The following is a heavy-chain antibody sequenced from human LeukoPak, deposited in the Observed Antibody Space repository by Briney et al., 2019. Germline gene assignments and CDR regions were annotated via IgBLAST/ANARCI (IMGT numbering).Heavy chain of an antibody. CDR2: IHPNSGGT. J-gene: IGHJ4*02. CDR1: GYTFTGYY. Sequence: ASVKVSCKASGYTFTGYYMHWVRQAPGQGLEWMGWIHPNSGGTNYAQRFQGRVTMTRDTSISTVYMELSRLRSDDTAMYYCARAVDTATLDYWGQGTLVTASS. D-gene: IGHD5-18*01. V-gene: IGHV1-2*02. CDR3: ARAVDTATLDY.